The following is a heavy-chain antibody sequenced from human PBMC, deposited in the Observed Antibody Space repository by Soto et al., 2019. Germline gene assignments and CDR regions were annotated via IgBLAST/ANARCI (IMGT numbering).Heavy chain of an antibody. V-gene: IGHV3-33*01. CDR3: ARKLTMVPPQSPVAY. Sequence: QVQLVESGGGVVQPGRSLRLSCAASGFTFSSYGMHWVRQAPGKGLEWVAVIRYDGRNKYYADSVKGRFTISRDNSKNTLYLKMNSLRVEDPVVFYGARKLTMVPPQSPVAYWAQGPLVTVSS. J-gene: IGHJ4*02. CDR2: IRYDGRNK. D-gene: IGHD3-10*01. CDR1: GFTFSSYG.